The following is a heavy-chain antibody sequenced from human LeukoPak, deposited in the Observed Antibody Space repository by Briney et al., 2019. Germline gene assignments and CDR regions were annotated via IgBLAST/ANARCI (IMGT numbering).Heavy chain of an antibody. CDR3: ARDGTAPAPKYFDV. J-gene: IGHJ2*01. CDR1: GYTFTRHG. V-gene: IGHV1-18*04. Sequence: ASVKVSCKASGYTFTRHGIAWVRQAPGQGLEWMGWTSTYNGDTNYAQNFQGRVTMTRDTSTSTAYLELRSLRSDDTAVYYCARDGTAPAPKYFDVWGRGTLVTVSS. CDR2: TSTYNGDT. D-gene: IGHD1-14*01.